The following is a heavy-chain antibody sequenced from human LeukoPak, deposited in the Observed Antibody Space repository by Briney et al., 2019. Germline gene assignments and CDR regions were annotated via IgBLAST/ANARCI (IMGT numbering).Heavy chain of an antibody. CDR1: GGTFSSYT. V-gene: IGHV1-69*04. CDR3: AREGPAYCSSTSCYELGFDP. J-gene: IGHJ5*02. CDR2: IIPILGIA. D-gene: IGHD2-2*01. Sequence: SVKVSCKASGGTFSSYTISWVRQAPGQGLEWMGRIIPILGIANYAQKFQGRVTITADKSTSTAYMEVSSLRSEDTAVYYCAREGPAYCSSTSCYELGFDPWGQGTLVTVSS.